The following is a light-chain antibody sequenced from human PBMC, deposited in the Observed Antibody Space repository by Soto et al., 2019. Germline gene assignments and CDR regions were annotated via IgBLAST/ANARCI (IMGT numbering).Light chain of an antibody. CDR2: DAS. V-gene: IGKV3-15*01. J-gene: IGKJ1*01. CDR3: QQYDDWHPWT. CDR1: QSVRSN. Sequence: EILLTQSPSTLSVSPGERATLSCRASQSVRSNLAWYQHKPGQPPRLLIYDASTRATGIPGRFSGSGSGTEFTLTISSLQYEDFAVYYCQQYDDWHPWTFGQGTKVDIK.